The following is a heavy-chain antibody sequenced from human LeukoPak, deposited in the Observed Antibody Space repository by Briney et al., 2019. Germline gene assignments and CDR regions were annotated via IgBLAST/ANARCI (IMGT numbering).Heavy chain of an antibody. Sequence: PGGSLRLSCAASGFTVSSNYMSWVRQAPGKGLEWVSVIYSGGSTYYADSVKGRFTISRDNSKNTLYLQMNSLRAEDTAVYYCARGRRSSGYLYYFDYWGQGTLVTVSS. CDR1: GFTVSSNY. V-gene: IGHV3-66*01. D-gene: IGHD3-22*01. CDR3: ARGRRSSGYLYYFDY. J-gene: IGHJ4*02. CDR2: IYSGGST.